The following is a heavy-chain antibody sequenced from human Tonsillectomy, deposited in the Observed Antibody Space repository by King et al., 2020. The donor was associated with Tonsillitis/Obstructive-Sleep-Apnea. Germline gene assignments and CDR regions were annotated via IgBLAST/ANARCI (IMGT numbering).Heavy chain of an antibody. J-gene: IGHJ5*02. Sequence: VQLVESGAEVKKPGASVKVSCKASGYTFTSYDINWVRQATGQGLEWMGWMNPNSGNTGYAQKFQGRVTMTRNTSISTAYMEMSSLRSEDTAVYYCARVRVRVTIFGVVIIPVGFDTWGQGTLVTVSS. D-gene: IGHD3-3*01. CDR1: GYTFTSYD. V-gene: IGHV1-8*01. CDR3: ARVRVRVTIFGVVIIPVGFDT. CDR2: MNPNSGNT.